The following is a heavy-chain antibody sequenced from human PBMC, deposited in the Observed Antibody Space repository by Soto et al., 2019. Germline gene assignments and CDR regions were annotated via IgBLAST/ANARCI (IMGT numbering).Heavy chain of an antibody. V-gene: IGHV1-8*01. CDR1: GYTFTSYD. D-gene: IGHD6-19*01. Sequence: QVQLVQSGAEVKKPGASVKVSCKASGYTFTSYDINWVRQATGQGLEWMGWMNPNSGNTGYAQKFQGRVTMTRNTSISTGYKELSNLRSEEPAVYYCARERGASSPFDYWGQGTLVTVSS. J-gene: IGHJ4*02. CDR3: ARERGASSPFDY. CDR2: MNPNSGNT.